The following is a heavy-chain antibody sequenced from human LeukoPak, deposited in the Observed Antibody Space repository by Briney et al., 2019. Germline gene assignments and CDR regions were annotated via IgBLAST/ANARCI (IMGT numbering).Heavy chain of an antibody. Sequence: ASVKVSCKASGYTFTSYDINWVRQATGQGLEWMGWMNPNSGNTGYAQKFQGRVTMTRNTSISTAYMELSSLRCEDTAVYYCARNVEGIVVIPAAMDYYYYMDVWGKGTTVTVSS. D-gene: IGHD2-2*01. CDR3: ARNVEGIVVIPAAMDYYYYMDV. J-gene: IGHJ6*03. V-gene: IGHV1-8*01. CDR2: MNPNSGNT. CDR1: GYTFTSYD.